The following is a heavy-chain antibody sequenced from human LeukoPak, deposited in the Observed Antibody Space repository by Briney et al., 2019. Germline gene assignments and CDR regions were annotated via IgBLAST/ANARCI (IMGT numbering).Heavy chain of an antibody. V-gene: IGHV3-23*01. CDR3: ARGNWNYGKSNAFDI. Sequence: GGSLRLSCAVSGITLSNYGMSWVRQAPGKGLEWVAGISDSGGRTNYADSVKGRFTISRDNSKNTLYLQMNSLRAEDTAVYYCARGNWNYGKSNAFDIWGQGTMVTVSS. D-gene: IGHD1-7*01. CDR2: ISDSGGRT. CDR1: GITLSNYG. J-gene: IGHJ3*02.